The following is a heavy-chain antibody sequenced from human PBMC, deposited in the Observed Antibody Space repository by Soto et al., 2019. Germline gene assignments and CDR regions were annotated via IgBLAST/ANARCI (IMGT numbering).Heavy chain of an antibody. CDR1: GGSISSGGYY. J-gene: IGHJ6*02. CDR3: ARERNYDSSGYSYYYGMDV. D-gene: IGHD3-22*01. CDR2: IYYSGST. V-gene: IGHV4-31*03. Sequence: QMQLQESGPGLVKPSQTLSLTCTVSGGSISSGGYYWSWIRQHPGKGLEWIGDIYYSGSTYYNPSLKSRVTISVDTSKNQFSLKLSSVTAADTAVYYCARERNYDSSGYSYYYGMDVWGQGTTVTVSS.